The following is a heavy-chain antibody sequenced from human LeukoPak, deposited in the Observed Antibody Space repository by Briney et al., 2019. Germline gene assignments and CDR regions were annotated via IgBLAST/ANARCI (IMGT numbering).Heavy chain of an antibody. D-gene: IGHD1-26*01. V-gene: IGHV3-21*01. Sequence: GGPLRLSCAASGFTFSSYSMNWVRQAPGKGLEWVSSISSSSSYIYYADSVKGRFTIPRDNAKNSLYLQMNSLRAEDTAVYYCARNIRVGATAFDYWGQGTLVTVSS. CDR3: ARNIRVGATAFDY. J-gene: IGHJ4*02. CDR1: GFTFSSYS. CDR2: ISSSSSYI.